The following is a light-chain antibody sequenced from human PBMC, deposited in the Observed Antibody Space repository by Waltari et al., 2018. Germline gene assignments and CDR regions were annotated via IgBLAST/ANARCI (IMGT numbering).Light chain of an antibody. J-gene: IGLJ3*02. Sequence: QSVLTQPPSASGSPGQKVTISCSGGRSNIKSNYVYWYQQLPGTAPKLLIYRSNQRPSGVPDRFSGSKSGTSASLAISGLQAEDEADYYCTSYPVSTPLVFGGGTKLTVL. V-gene: IGLV1-47*01. CDR3: TSYPVSTPLV. CDR1: RSNIKSNY. CDR2: RSN.